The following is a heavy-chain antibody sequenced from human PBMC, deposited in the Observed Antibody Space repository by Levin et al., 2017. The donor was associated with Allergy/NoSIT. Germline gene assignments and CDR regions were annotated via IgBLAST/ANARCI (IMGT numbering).Heavy chain of an antibody. D-gene: IGHD3-22*01. Sequence: LSLTCAASGFTFSTYGMHWVRQAPGKGLESVALIWFDGNSKFYADSVKGRFTISRDNSKNTLYLQMNRLRAEDTAIYYCARDSRRIVVVPMADYWGEGTRVTVS. CDR1: GFTFSTYG. V-gene: IGHV3-33*01. J-gene: IGHJ4*02. CDR3: ARDSRRIVVVPMADY. CDR2: IWFDGNSK.